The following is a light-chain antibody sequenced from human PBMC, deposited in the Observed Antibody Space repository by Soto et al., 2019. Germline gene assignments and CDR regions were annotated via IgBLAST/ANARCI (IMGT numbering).Light chain of an antibody. V-gene: IGLV1-44*01. CDR2: SNS. J-gene: IGLJ1*01. CDR1: SSNIGGNT. Sequence: QLVLTQPPSASGTPGQRVTFSCSGSSSNIGGNTVSWFQHLPRTAPKLLIFSNSQRPSGVPDRFSGAKSGTSASLAISGLQSEDEANYYCATWDDGLSAYVFGTRTKLTVL. CDR3: ATWDDGLSAYV.